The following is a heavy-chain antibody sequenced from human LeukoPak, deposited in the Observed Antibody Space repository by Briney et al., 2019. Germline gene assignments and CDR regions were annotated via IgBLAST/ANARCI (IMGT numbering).Heavy chain of an antibody. V-gene: IGHV3-30*18. CDR2: ISYDGSNK. D-gene: IGHD6-19*01. J-gene: IGHJ5*02. CDR1: GFTFSSYG. Sequence: GRSLRLSCAASGFTFSSYGMHWVRQAPGKGLEWVAVISYDGSNKYYADSVKGRFTISRDNSKNTLYLQMNSLRAEDTAVYYCAKETKIAVAGTNWFDPWGQGTLVTVSP. CDR3: AKETKIAVAGTNWFDP.